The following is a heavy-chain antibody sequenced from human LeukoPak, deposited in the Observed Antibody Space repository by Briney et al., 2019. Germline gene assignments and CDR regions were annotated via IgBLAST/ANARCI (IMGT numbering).Heavy chain of an antibody. D-gene: IGHD3-22*01. CDR3: ARGVYYYDSSGPYDY. CDR2: IYHSGST. CDR1: GGSISSYY. V-gene: IGHV4-38-2*02. Sequence: SETLSLTCTVSGGSISSYYWNWIRQPPGKGLEWIGSIYHSGSTYYNPSLKSRVTISVDTSKNQFSLKLSSVTAADTAVYYCARGVYYYDSSGPYDYWGQGTLVTVSS. J-gene: IGHJ4*02.